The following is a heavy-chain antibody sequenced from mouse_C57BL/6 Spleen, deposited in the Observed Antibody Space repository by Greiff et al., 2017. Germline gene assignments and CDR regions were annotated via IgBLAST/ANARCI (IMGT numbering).Heavy chain of an antibody. D-gene: IGHD1-1*01. Sequence: EVKLVESGGGLVQPGGSLSLSCAASGFTFTDYYMSWVRQPPGKALEWLGFIRNKANGYTTEYSASVKGRFTISRDNSQSILYLQMNALRAEDSATYYGARGDDGSSYGFDYWGQGTTLTVSS. CDR2: IRNKANGYTT. CDR3: ARGDDGSSYGFDY. CDR1: GFTFTDYY. V-gene: IGHV7-3*01. J-gene: IGHJ2*01.